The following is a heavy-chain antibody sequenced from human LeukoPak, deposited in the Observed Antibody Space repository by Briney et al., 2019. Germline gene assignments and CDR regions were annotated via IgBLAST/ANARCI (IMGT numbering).Heavy chain of an antibody. J-gene: IGHJ4*02. V-gene: IGHV4-59*01. CDR3: ARDQFGYSYGPFDY. CDR2: IYYSGST. Sequence: SETLSLTCTVSGGSISSYYWSWIRQPPGKGLEWIGYIYYSGSTNYNPSLKSRVTISVDTSKNQFSLKLSSVTAADTAVYYCARDQFGYSYGPFDYWGQGTLVTVSS. D-gene: IGHD5-18*01. CDR1: GGSISSYY.